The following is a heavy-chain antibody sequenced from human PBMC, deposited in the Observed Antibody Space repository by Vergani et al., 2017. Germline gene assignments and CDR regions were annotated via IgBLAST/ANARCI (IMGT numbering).Heavy chain of an antibody. CDR2: IIPILGIA. J-gene: IGHJ6*02. Sequence: QVQLVQSGAEVKKPGASVKVSCKASGYTFTGYYMHWVRQAPGQGLEWMGRIIPILGIANYAQKFQGRVTITADKSTSTAYMELSSLRSEDTAVYYCARGGLDDYSKNYYYGMDVWGQGTTVTVSS. D-gene: IGHD4-11*01. CDR3: ARGGLDDYSKNYYYGMDV. V-gene: IGHV1-69*09. CDR1: GYTFTGYY.